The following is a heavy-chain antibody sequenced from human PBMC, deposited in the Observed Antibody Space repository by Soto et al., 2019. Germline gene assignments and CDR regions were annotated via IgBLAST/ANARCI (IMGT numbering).Heavy chain of an antibody. CDR2: INPNSGGT. D-gene: IGHD3-10*01. CDR3: ATSFRGGTYYYYMDV. J-gene: IGHJ6*03. V-gene: IGHV1-2*04. Sequence: ASMKVSCKASGYTFTGYYMHWVRQAPGQGLEWMGWINPNSGGTNYAQKFQGWVTMTRDTSISTAYMELIRLRSDDTAVYYCATSFRGGTYYYYMDVWGKGTTVTVSS. CDR1: GYTFTGYY.